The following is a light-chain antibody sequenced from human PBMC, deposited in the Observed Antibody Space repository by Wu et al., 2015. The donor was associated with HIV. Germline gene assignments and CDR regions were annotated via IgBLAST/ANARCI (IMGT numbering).Light chain of an antibody. J-gene: IGKJ1*01. Sequence: EVVMTQSPATLSVSPGERATLSCRASQSVSSNYLAWYQQKPGQAPRLLIYGASSRATGIPDRFSGSGSGTDFTLTISRLEPEDFAVYYCQQYDTSQRTFGQGSKVEIK. CDR1: QSVSSNY. CDR3: QQYDTSQRT. V-gene: IGKV3-20*01. CDR2: GAS.